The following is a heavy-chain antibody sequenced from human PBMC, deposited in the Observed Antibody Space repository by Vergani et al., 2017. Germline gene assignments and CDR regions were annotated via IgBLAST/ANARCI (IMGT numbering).Heavy chain of an antibody. CDR1: GFTFSSCA. J-gene: IGHJ6*03. CDR3: AKVGLPRPRDTYYYYYYMDV. CDR2: ISGSGGST. V-gene: IGHV3-23*01. D-gene: IGHD5-12*01. Sequence: EVQLLESGGGLVQPGGSLRLSCAASGFTFSSCAMSWVRQAPGKGMEWVSAISGSGGSTYYADSVKGRFTISRDNSKNTLYLQMNSLRAEDTAVYYCAKVGLPRPRDTYYYYYYMDVWGKGTTVTVSS.